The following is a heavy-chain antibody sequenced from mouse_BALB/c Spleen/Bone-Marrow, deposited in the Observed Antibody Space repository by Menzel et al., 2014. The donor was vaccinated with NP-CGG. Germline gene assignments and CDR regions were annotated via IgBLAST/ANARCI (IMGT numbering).Heavy chain of an antibody. CDR3: ARSIYDGYSEAMDY. Sequence: VQLQESGAELVRPGTSVKVSCKASGYAFTNYLIEWVKQRPGQGLEWIGVNNPGSGGTNYNEKFKGKATLTADKSSSTVYMQLSSLTPDDSAVYFCARSIYDGYSEAMDYWGQGTSVTVSS. CDR2: NNPGSGGT. CDR1: GYAFTNYL. V-gene: IGHV1-54*03. J-gene: IGHJ4*01. D-gene: IGHD2-3*01.